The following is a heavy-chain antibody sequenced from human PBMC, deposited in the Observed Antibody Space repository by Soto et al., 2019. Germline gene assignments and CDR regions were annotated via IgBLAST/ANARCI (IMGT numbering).Heavy chain of an antibody. J-gene: IGHJ4*02. V-gene: IGHV4-4*02. CDR2: INHSGST. Sequence: PSETLSLTCAVSGGSISSSNWWSWVRQPPGRGLEWIGEINHSGSTNYNPSLKSRVTISVDTSKNQFSLKLSSVTAADTAVYYCARKRKAAAGTTRPFDYWGQGTLVTVSS. CDR1: GGSISSSNW. D-gene: IGHD6-13*01. CDR3: ARKRKAAAGTTRPFDY.